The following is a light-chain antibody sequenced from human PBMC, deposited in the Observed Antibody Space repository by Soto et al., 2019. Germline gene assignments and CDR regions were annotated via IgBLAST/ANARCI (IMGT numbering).Light chain of an antibody. CDR3: QQYNSYPWT. Sequence: GVRVTITCRASQSISSWLAWYQQKPGNAPKLLIYDASSLESGVPSRFSGSGSGTEFTLTISSLQPDDFATYYCQQYNSYPWTFGQANKGEIK. J-gene: IGKJ1*01. V-gene: IGKV1-5*01. CDR2: DAS. CDR1: QSISSW.